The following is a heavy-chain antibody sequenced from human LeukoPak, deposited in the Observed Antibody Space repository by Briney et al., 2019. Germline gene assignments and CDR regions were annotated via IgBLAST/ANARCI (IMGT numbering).Heavy chain of an antibody. CDR1: GGSFSGYY. Sequence: SQTLSLTCAVYGGSFSGYYWSWIRQPPGKGLEWIGEINHSGSTNYNPSLKSRATISVDTSKDQFSLKLSSVTAADTAVYYCAGKGYYDFWSGYYRGYYFDYWGQGTLVTVSS. J-gene: IGHJ4*02. V-gene: IGHV4-34*01. D-gene: IGHD3-3*01. CDR2: INHSGST. CDR3: AGKGYYDFWSGYYRGYYFDY.